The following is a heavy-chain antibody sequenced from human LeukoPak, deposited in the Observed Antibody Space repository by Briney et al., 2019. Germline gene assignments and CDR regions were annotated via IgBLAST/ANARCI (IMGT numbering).Heavy chain of an antibody. CDR3: ARDLGHYDSSGYYNY. J-gene: IGHJ4*02. CDR2: ISGSGGST. V-gene: IGHV3-23*01. Sequence: PGGSLRLSCAASGFTFSSYAMSWVRQAPGKGLEWVSAISGSGGSTYYADSVKGRFTISRDNSKNTLYLQMNSLRAEDTAVYYCARDLGHYDSSGYYNYWGQGTLVTVSS. CDR1: GFTFSSYA. D-gene: IGHD3-22*01.